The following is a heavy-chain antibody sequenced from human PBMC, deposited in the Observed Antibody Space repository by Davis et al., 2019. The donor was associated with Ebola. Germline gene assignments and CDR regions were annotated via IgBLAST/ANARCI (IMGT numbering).Heavy chain of an antibody. Sequence: GESLKISCAASGFTFSSYEMHWVRQAPGKGLEWVALISLDGSNKDYAESVKGRFTISRDNSRNTLYLQMNSLRPEDTAVYYCATLPGYYWGQGTLVTVSS. V-gene: IGHV3-30*03. CDR1: GFTFSSYE. D-gene: IGHD1-26*01. CDR2: ISLDGSNK. CDR3: ATLPGYY. J-gene: IGHJ4*02.